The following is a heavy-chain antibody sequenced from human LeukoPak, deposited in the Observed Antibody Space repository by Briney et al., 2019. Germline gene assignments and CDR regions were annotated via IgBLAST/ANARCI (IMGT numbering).Heavy chain of an antibody. V-gene: IGHV4-59*01. J-gene: IGHJ5*02. CDR3: ARDLSSGWYWFDP. D-gene: IGHD6-19*01. Sequence: SETLSLTCTVSGVSISSYYWSWIRQPPGKGLEWIGYIYYSGSTNYNPSLKSRVTISVDTSKNQFSLKLSSVTAADTAVYYCARDLSSGWYWFDPWGQGTLVTVSS. CDR1: GVSISSYY. CDR2: IYYSGST.